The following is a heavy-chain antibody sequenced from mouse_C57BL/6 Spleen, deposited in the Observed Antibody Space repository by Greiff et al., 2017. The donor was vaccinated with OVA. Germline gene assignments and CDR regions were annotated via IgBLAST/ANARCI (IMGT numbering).Heavy chain of an antibody. J-gene: IGHJ3*01. Sequence: QVQLQQPGAELVKPGASVKLSCKASGYTFTSYWMHWVKQRPGQGLEWIGMIHPNSGSTNYNEKFKSKATLTVDKSSSTAYMQLSSLTSEDSAVYYCASLGSSYGLIAYWGQGTLVTVSA. CDR2: IHPNSGST. CDR1: GYTFTSYW. D-gene: IGHD1-1*01. CDR3: ASLGSSYGLIAY. V-gene: IGHV1-64*01.